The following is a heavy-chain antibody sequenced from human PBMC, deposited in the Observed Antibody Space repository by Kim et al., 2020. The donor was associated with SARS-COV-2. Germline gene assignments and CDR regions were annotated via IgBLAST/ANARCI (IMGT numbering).Heavy chain of an antibody. CDR3: VRGSGASDI. V-gene: IGHV3-21*01. CDR2: YV. D-gene: IGHD3-10*01. Sequence: YVPSPDSVKGRFTVSRDNAKNTLYLQMNSLRAEETAVYYCVRGSGASDIWGQGTVVTVSS. J-gene: IGHJ3*02.